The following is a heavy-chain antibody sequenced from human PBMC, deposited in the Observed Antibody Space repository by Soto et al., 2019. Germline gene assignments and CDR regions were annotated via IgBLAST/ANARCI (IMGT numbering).Heavy chain of an antibody. D-gene: IGHD3-3*01. CDR1: GYTFTSYG. CDR2: ISAYNGNT. J-gene: IGHJ5*02. Sequence: ASVKVSCKASGYTFTSYGISWVRQAPGQGLEWMGWISAYNGNTNYAQKLQGRVTMTTDTSTSTAYMELRSLRSDDTAVYYCARDRTIFGPPNSRDPWGQGTLVTVSS. CDR3: ARDRTIFGPPNSRDP. V-gene: IGHV1-18*01.